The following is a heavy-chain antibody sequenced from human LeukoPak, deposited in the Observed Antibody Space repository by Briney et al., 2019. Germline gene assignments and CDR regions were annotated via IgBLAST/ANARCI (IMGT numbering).Heavy chain of an antibody. Sequence: GGSLRLSCAASGFTFSSYGMHWVRQAPGKGLEWVAVISYDGSNKYYADSVKGRFTISRDNSKNTLYLQMNSLRAEDTAVYYCAKVGIAVAGTADDAFGIWGQGTMVTVSS. V-gene: IGHV3-30*18. CDR2: ISYDGSNK. CDR1: GFTFSSYG. CDR3: AKVGIAVAGTADDAFGI. D-gene: IGHD6-19*01. J-gene: IGHJ3*02.